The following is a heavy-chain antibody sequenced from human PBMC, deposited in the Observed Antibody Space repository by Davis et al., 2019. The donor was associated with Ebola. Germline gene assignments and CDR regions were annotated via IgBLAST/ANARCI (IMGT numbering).Heavy chain of an antibody. CDR3: ARVNVVAAGSFDF. J-gene: IGHJ4*02. V-gene: IGHV3-9*01. Sequence: PGGSLRLSCVASGFTFDDYGMHWVRQTPGKGLEWVLGISWNGGSKDYADSVKGRFTISRDNAKNSLYLQMNSLTPEDTAFYYCARVNVVAAGSFDFWGQGTRVTVSA. CDR2: ISWNGGSK. D-gene: IGHD6-13*01. CDR1: GFTFDDYG.